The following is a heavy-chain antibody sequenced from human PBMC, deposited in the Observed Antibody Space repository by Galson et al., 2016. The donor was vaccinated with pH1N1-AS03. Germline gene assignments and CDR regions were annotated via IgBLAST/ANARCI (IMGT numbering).Heavy chain of an antibody. CDR2: INPSGGTA. J-gene: IGHJ1*01. Sequence: SVKVSCKASGYAFTNFYIHWVRQAPGQGLKWMGIINPSGGTATFAQKFQGRVTMTRDTSTSTVYMELSSLTSEDTAFFYCARDHGYDSSGFLHWGQGPLVTVSS. D-gene: IGHD3-22*01. CDR1: GYAFTNFY. V-gene: IGHV1-46*01. CDR3: ARDHGYDSSGFLH.